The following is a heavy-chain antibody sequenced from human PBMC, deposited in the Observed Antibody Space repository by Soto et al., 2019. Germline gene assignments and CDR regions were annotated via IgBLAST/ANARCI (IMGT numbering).Heavy chain of an antibody. CDR2: INAGNGNT. V-gene: IGHV1-3*01. Sequence: QVRLVQSGTEVKKPGASVMVSCKASGYTFANYAIHWVRQAPGQDFEWMGWINAGNGNTRNSQKFQGRVTFTRDTSATTAHMGVGSLRFEYTAVYYGARDLSGWGLTNGPYGVDVWGQGTTVIVSS. J-gene: IGHJ6*02. CDR1: GYTFANYA. CDR3: ARDLSGWGLTNGPYGVDV. D-gene: IGHD3-16*01.